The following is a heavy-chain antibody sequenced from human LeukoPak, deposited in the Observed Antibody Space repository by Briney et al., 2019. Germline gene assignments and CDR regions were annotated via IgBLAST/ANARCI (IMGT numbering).Heavy chain of an antibody. J-gene: IGHJ6*02. Sequence: ASVKVSCKASGYTFNGYYIHWVRQAPGQGLEWMGRINPNSGGTNFAQKFQGRVTMTRDTSINTAYMEVSWLRSDDTAVYYCARAVKERRITIFGVVNNYGMDVWGQGTTVTVSS. CDR3: ARAVKERRITIFGVVNNYGMDV. CDR2: INPNSGGT. D-gene: IGHD3-3*01. CDR1: GYTFNGYY. V-gene: IGHV1-2*06.